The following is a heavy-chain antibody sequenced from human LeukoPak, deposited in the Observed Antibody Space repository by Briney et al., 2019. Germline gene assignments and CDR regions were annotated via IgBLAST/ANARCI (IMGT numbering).Heavy chain of an antibody. V-gene: IGHV3-21*01. CDR3: ARDGYGSGGFDY. CDR1: GFTLSSYS. Sequence: GGSLRLSCAASGFTLSSYSMNWVRQAPGKGLEWVSSISSSSSYIYYADSVKGRFTISRDNAKNSLYLQMNSLRAEDTAVYYCARDGYGSGGFDYWGQGTLVTVSS. J-gene: IGHJ4*02. D-gene: IGHD5-18*01. CDR2: ISSSSSYI.